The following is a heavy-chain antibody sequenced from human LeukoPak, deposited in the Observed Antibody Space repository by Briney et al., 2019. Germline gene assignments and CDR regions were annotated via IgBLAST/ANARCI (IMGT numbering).Heavy chain of an antibody. J-gene: IGHJ4*02. CDR2: ISSSSSTI. V-gene: IGHV3-48*04. Sequence: GGSLRLSCAASGFTFSSYSMNWVRQAPGKGLEWVSYISSSSSTIYYADSVKGRFTISRDNAKNTLYLQMNSLRAEDTAVYYCARGPPNSSGYMVYWGQGTLVTVSS. D-gene: IGHD3-22*01. CDR3: ARGPPNSSGYMVY. CDR1: GFTFSSYS.